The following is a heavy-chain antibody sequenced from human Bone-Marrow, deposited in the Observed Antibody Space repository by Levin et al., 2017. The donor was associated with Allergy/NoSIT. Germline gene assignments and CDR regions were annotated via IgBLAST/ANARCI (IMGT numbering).Heavy chain of an antibody. CDR2: ISYDARNK. D-gene: IGHD3-22*01. J-gene: IGHJ6*02. Sequence: GGSLRLSCAASGFSFSDYAMHWVRQTPGKGLEWVALISYDARNKYYADSVQGRFTISRDNSKNILYLQMNSLRAEDTAVYYCAKGEESYYYDTSGSPYGLDVWGQGTTVTVSS. V-gene: IGHV3-30*04. CDR1: GFSFSDYA. CDR3: AKGEESYYYDTSGSPYGLDV.